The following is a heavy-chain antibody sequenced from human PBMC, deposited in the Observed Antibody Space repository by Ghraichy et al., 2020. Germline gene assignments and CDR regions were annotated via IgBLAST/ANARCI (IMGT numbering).Heavy chain of an antibody. CDR3: AGNYCSGGSCLIAS. V-gene: IGHV4-61*01. CDR2: IYYSGST. J-gene: IGHJ5*01. D-gene: IGHD2-15*01. CDR1: GGSVSSGSYY. Sequence: SETLSLTCTVSGGSVSSGSYYWSWIRQPPGKGLECIGYIYYSGSTNYNPSLKSRVTISVDTSKNQFSLKLSSVTAAATAVYYWAGNYCSGGSCLIASWGQGTLVTVSS.